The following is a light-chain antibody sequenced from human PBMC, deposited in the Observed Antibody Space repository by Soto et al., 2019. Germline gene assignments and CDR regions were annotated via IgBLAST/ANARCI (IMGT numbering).Light chain of an antibody. J-gene: IGKJ1*01. V-gene: IGKV3-15*01. CDR1: QSVSSN. Sequence: EIVTMQSPATLSVSPGERATLSCRASQSVSSNLAWYQQKPGQAPRLLIYDASTRATGIPARFSGSGSGTEFTLTISSLQSEDFAVYYCQQYDDWPPWTFGQGTKVEIK. CDR2: DAS. CDR3: QQYDDWPPWT.